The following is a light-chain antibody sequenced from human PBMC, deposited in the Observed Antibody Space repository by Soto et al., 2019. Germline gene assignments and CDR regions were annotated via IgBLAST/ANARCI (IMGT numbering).Light chain of an antibody. CDR1: QNIRNL. Sequence: VQINQSPSSMAAGVGEGVTITFRASQNIRNLLAWYQQKPGAAPRLLIRAASGLQSGVPSRFSGSGSGTEFTLTISSLQPNDSATYYCQRHNTYPLSFGAGTKVDI. V-gene: IGKV1-5*01. CDR3: QRHNTYPLS. J-gene: IGKJ4*01. CDR2: AAS.